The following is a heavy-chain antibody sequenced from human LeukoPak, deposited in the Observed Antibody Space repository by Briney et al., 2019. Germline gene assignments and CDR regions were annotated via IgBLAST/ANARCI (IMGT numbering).Heavy chain of an antibody. CDR3: ARDVLVKVRGGWYSDFDY. D-gene: IGHD6-19*01. V-gene: IGHV1-18*04. CDR2: ISVYNGNT. Sequence: GASVKVSCKASGYTFTGYYMHWVRQAPGQGLEWMGWISVYNGNTNYAQKFQGRVTMTTDTSTSTAYMELRSLRSDDTAVYYCARDVLVKVRGGWYSDFDYWGQGTLVTVSS. J-gene: IGHJ4*02. CDR1: GYTFTGYY.